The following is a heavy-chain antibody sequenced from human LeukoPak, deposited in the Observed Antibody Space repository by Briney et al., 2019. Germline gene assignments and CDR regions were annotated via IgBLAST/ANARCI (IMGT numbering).Heavy chain of an antibody. J-gene: IGHJ4*02. D-gene: IGHD2-15*01. Sequence: GGSLRLSCAASGFTFSSYWMSWVRQAPGKGLEWVANIKQDGSEKYYVGSVKGRFTISRDNAKNSLYRQMNSLRAEDTAVYYCARDKAFCSGGSRYPFRAAYFDYWGQGTLVTVSS. V-gene: IGHV3-7*01. CDR1: GFTFSSYW. CDR3: ARDKAFCSGGSRYPFRAAYFDY. CDR2: IKQDGSEK.